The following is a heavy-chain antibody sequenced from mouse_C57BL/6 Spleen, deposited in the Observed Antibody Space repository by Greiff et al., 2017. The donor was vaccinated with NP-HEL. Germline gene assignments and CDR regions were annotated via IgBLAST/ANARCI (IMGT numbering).Heavy chain of an antibody. D-gene: IGHD2-1*01. Sequence: QVQLQQSGAELVKPGASVKLSCKASGYTFTSYWMQWVKQRPGQGLEWIGEIDPSDSYTNYNQKFKGKATLTVDTSSSTAYMQLSSLTSEDSAVYYCARSSANYPSAMDDWGQGTAVTVSS. CDR3: ARSSANYPSAMDD. J-gene: IGHJ4*01. V-gene: IGHV1-50*01. CDR1: GYTFTSYW. CDR2: IDPSDSYT.